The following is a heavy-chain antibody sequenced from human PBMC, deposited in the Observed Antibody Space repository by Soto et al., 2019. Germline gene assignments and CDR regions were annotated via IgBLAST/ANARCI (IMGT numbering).Heavy chain of an antibody. CDR1: GFTFSSSA. J-gene: IGHJ6*02. V-gene: IGHV3-23*01. CDR2: INDAGGST. D-gene: IGHD2-15*01. CDR3: AKADGYCSGGSCYSAYSYGMDV. Sequence: GGSLRLSCATSGFTFSSSAMSWARQAPGRGLEWVSSINDAGGSTYYADSVTGRFIVSRDNSKNTLYLQMNSLRAEDTAVYYCAKADGYCSGGSCYSAYSYGMDVWGQGTTVTVSS.